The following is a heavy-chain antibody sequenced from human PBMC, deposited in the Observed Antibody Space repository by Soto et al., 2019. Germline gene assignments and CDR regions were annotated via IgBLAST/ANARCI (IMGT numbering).Heavy chain of an antibody. Sequence: GGSLRLSCVASGFTFSNYWMTWVRQAPGKGLEWVANMKQDGSQKYYVDSVKGRFTISRDNAKNSLYLQMNSLRVEDTAVYYCARGWDGGNPDWYSDLWGRGTLVTVS. D-gene: IGHD2-15*01. V-gene: IGHV3-7*01. CDR2: MKQDGSQK. CDR1: GFTFSNYW. CDR3: ARGWDGGNPDWYSDL. J-gene: IGHJ2*01.